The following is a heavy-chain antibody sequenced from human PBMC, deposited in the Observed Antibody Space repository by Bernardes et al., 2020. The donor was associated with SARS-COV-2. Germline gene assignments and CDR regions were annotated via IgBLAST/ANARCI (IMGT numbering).Heavy chain of an antibody. D-gene: IGHD6-13*01. CDR2: ISAYNGNT. J-gene: IGHJ4*02. Sequence: ASVKVSCKASGYTFTSYGISWVRQAPGQGLEWMGWISAYNGNTNYAQNLQGRVTMTTDTSTSTAYMELRSLRSDDTAVYYCARAFRYDSSWYLFDYWGQGTLVTVSS. CDR1: GYTFTSYG. V-gene: IGHV1-18*01. CDR3: ARAFRYDSSWYLFDY.